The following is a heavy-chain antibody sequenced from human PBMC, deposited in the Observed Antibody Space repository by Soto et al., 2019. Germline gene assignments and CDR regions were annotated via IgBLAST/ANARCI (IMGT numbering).Heavy chain of an antibody. CDR2: ISSSGTYV. V-gene: IGHV3-21*01. CDR1: GFSFGSAT. Sequence: GGSPRLSCAASGFSFGSATMSWDWVRQSPRKGLEWVSSISSSGTYVYYADSVRGRFTISRDNAKNSLYLQMNSLGADDTAVYFCARGVAWPSCFDYWGQGTLVTVSS. CDR3: ARGVAWPSCFDY. J-gene: IGHJ4*02.